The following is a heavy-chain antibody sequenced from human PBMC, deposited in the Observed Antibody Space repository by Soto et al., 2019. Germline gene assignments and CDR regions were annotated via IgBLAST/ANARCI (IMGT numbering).Heavy chain of an antibody. V-gene: IGHV5-51*01. J-gene: IGHJ6*02. CDR3: ARRRPGIAAAGKVYYYYGMDV. CDR1: GYSFTNYW. Sequence: GESLKISCQGSGYSFTNYWIAWVRQVPGKGLEWMGIIYPGDSDTRYSPSFQGYVTISADKSISTDYLQWSSLKASDTAMYYCARRRPGIAAAGKVYYYYGMDVWGQGTTVTVSS. D-gene: IGHD6-13*01. CDR2: IYPGDSDT.